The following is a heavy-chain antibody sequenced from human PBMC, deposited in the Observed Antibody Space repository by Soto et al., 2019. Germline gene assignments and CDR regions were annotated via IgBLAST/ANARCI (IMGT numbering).Heavy chain of an antibody. CDR1: GYSFTSYW. D-gene: IGHD6-13*01. Sequence: GESLKISCKGSGYSFTSYWISWVRQMPGKGLEWMGRIDPSDSYTNYSPSFQGHVTISADKSISTAYLQWSSLKASDTAMYYCARDDQQLVQYYYYYYGMDVWGQGTTVTVSS. J-gene: IGHJ6*02. V-gene: IGHV5-10-1*01. CDR3: ARDDQQLVQYYYYYYGMDV. CDR2: IDPSDSYT.